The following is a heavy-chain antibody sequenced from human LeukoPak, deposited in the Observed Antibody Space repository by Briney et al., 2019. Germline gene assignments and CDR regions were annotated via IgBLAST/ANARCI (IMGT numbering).Heavy chain of an antibody. Sequence: PSETLSLTCTVSGGSISSYYWSWIRKPPGKGLGWIGYIYYSGSTNYNPSLKSRVTISVDTSKNQFSLKLSSVTAADTAVYYCARADPVAGTVVDYWGQGTLVTVSS. J-gene: IGHJ4*02. CDR3: ARADPVAGTVVDY. CDR2: IYYSGST. CDR1: GGSISSYY. D-gene: IGHD6-19*01. V-gene: IGHV4-59*01.